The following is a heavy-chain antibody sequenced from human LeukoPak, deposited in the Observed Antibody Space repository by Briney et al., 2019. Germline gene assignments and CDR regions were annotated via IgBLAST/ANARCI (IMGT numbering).Heavy chain of an antibody. CDR2: IYHSGST. Sequence: PSETLSLTCAVSGGSISSGGYSWNWIRQPPGKGLEWIGYIYHSGSTYYNPSLKSRVTISVDRSKNQFSLKLSSVTAADTAVYYCARGYDSSGYYVLDYWGQGTLVTVSS. J-gene: IGHJ4*02. CDR3: ARGYDSSGYYVLDY. V-gene: IGHV4-30-2*01. D-gene: IGHD3-22*01. CDR1: GGSISSGGYS.